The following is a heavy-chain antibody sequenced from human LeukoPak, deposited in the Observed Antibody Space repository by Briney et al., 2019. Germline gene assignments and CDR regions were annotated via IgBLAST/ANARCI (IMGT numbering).Heavy chain of an antibody. CDR2: ISYDGTNK. CDR3: VRSPTYYNMDV. V-gene: IGHV3-30*03. Sequence: GESLILSCAASGFTFSNYVIHWVRQAPGKGLEWLAVISYDGTNKYYADTVKGRFTISRDHSQSTVDLQMNTLRGADTAVYYYVRSPTYYNMDVWGKGTTVTVSS. CDR1: GFTFSNYV. J-gene: IGHJ6*03.